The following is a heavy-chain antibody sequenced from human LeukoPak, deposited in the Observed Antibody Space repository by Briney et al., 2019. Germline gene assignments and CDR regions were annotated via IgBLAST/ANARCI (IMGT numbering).Heavy chain of an antibody. CDR1: GFTFGDYF. CDR2: IRGKAYGGTT. CDR3: TRDLSDRGVGSPDS. V-gene: IGHV3-49*03. J-gene: IGHJ5*01. Sequence: GGSLRLSCTAAGFTFGDYFMSWFRQAPGEGLEWVGLIRGKAYGGTTEYAASVKGRFTISRDDSKSIAYLQMNSMKTDDTAVYYCTRDLSDRGVGSPDSWGHGTLVTVSS. D-gene: IGHD3-10*01.